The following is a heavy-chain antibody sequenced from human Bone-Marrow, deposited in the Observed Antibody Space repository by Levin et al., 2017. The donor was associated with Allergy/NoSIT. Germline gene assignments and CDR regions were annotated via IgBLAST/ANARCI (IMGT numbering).Heavy chain of an antibody. CDR3: VCRSRWEQYHLWLGYDY. V-gene: IGHV3-23*01. CDR2: LRANSRRP. Sequence: GGSLRLSCAASGIAFRDCDANWVRQAPGKGLAWVSLLRANSRRPDYADSVKGRFTISRDDADNTLYLQMNTLRDDDAATYYCVCRSRWEQYHLWLGYDYWGQGAVVTVSS. CDR1: GIAFRDCD. J-gene: IGHJ4*02. D-gene: IGHD4-23*01.